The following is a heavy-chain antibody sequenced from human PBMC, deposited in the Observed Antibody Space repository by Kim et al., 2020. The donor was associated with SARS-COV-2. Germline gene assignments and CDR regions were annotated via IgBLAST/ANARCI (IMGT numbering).Heavy chain of an antibody. CDR1: GGSIRSDGYY. CDR3: ARYKLLRGVISVVDAF. CDR2: IYYSGST. D-gene: IGHD3-10*01. J-gene: IGHJ3*01. V-gene: IGHV4-31*03. Sequence: SETLSLTCTVSGGSIRSDGYYWSWIRQHPGKGLEWIGYIYYSGSTYYNPSLKIRVTISVDTSKNQLSLKLSSVTAAVTAVYYCARYKLLRGVISVVDAF.